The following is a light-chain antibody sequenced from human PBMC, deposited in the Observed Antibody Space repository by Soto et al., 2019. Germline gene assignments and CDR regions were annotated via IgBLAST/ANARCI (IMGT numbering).Light chain of an antibody. J-gene: IGKJ3*01. CDR2: GAS. Sequence: EIVMTQSPATLSVSPGERVTLSCRASQSVRGSKVAWYQQKPGEAPRLLIFGASTRATGIPARFSGSGSGTDFTLTVSRLEPEDSAVYYCHQYGSSPFTFGPGTKVDIK. V-gene: IGKV3-20*01. CDR3: HQYGSSPFT. CDR1: QSVRGSK.